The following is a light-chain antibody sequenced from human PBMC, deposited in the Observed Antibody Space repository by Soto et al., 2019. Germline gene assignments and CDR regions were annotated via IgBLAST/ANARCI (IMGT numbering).Light chain of an antibody. CDR3: QHYNSYSEA. V-gene: IGKV1-5*03. J-gene: IGKJ1*01. Sequence: DIQMTQSPSTLSASVGDRVTITCRASQSISSWLAWYQQKPGKAPKLLINKASSLESGVPSRFSGSGSETEFTLTISSLQPDDFATYYCQHYNSYSEAFGQGTKVDIK. CDR2: KAS. CDR1: QSISSW.